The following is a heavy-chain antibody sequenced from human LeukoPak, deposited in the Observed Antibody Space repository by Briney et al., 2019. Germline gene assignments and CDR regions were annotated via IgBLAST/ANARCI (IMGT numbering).Heavy chain of an antibody. CDR1: GYTFNGYF. D-gene: IGHD7-27*01. V-gene: IGHV1-2*06. J-gene: IGHJ4*02. CDR3: ARDLSSIPNWEFDY. Sequence: ASVKVFCNTSGYTFNGYFIHWVRQAAGQGLEWMGRINPSSGVTEYAQNFQGRVAMSRDTSISTASMELSWLTSDDTAVYYCARDLSSIPNWEFDYWGQGTLVTVSS. CDR2: INPSSGVT.